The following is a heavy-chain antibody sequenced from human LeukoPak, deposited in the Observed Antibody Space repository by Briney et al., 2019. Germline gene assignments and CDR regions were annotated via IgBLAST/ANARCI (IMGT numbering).Heavy chain of an antibody. Sequence: HGESLQISCQGSGYNFTNYWIGWVRQLPGKGLEWMGVIYPDDSDTRYSPSFQGQVTISADKSISTAYLQWSSLKASDTAMYFCARRGYSGYETYFYYYYMDVWGKGTTVTVSS. V-gene: IGHV5-51*01. CDR3: ARRGYSGYETYFYYYYMDV. D-gene: IGHD5-12*01. CDR1: GYNFTNYW. J-gene: IGHJ6*03. CDR2: IYPDDSDT.